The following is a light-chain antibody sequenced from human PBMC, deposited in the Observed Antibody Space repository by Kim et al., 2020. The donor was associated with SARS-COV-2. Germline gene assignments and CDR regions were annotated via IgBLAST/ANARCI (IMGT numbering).Light chain of an antibody. J-gene: IGLJ2*01. V-gene: IGLV2-8*01. CDR3: SSYAGSNNLV. CDR2: DVN. Sequence: GQSVTIACPGTSSDVGGYNYVSWYQQHPGKAPKLMIYDVNKRPSGVPDRFSGSKSDNTASLTVSGLQAEDEADYYCSSYAGSNNLVFGGGTQLTVL. CDR1: SSDVGGYNY.